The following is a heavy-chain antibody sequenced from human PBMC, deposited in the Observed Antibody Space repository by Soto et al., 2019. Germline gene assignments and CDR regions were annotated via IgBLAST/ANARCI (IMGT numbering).Heavy chain of an antibody. CDR1: GGSITSDYSC. D-gene: IGHD7-27*01. J-gene: IGHJ4*02. Sequence: ASETLSLTCTVSGGSITSDYSCWSWIRQPPGEGLEWIGHIFDSGTTYTNPSLRSQVAISLDTSKNHSSLTLSSVTAADTAVYYCARGPSGDKVHYWGQGALVTVSS. CDR2: IFDSGTT. V-gene: IGHV4-30-4*01. CDR3: ARGPSGDKVHY.